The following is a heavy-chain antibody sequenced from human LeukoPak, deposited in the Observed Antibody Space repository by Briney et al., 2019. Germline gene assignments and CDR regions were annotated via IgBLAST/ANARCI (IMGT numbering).Heavy chain of an antibody. D-gene: IGHD2-2*01. CDR2: INPNSGGT. J-gene: IGHJ5*02. Sequence: ASVKVSCKASGYTFTGYYMHWVRQAPGQGLEWMGWINPNSGGTNYAQKFQGRVTMTRDTSISTAYMELSRLRSDDTAVYYCAGSGGQYCSSTSCHLFDGNWFDPWGQGTLVTVSS. V-gene: IGHV1-2*02. CDR3: AGSGGQYCSSTSCHLFDGNWFDP. CDR1: GYTFTGYY.